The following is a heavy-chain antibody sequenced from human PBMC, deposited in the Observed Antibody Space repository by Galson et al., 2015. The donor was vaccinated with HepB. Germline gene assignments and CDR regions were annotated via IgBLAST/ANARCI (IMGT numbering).Heavy chain of an antibody. D-gene: IGHD6-13*01. Sequence: PALVKPTQTLTLTCTFSGVSLRTRGMRVSWIRQPPGKTLEWLARIDWDDDEFYSTSLKTRLTISKDTAKNQVVLTMTNMDPADTATYYCARIGPESSAAGQYYFDYWGQGTLVIVSS. V-gene: IGHV2-70*04. J-gene: IGHJ4*02. CDR1: GVSLRTRGMR. CDR3: ARIGPESSAAGQYYFDY. CDR2: IDWDDDE.